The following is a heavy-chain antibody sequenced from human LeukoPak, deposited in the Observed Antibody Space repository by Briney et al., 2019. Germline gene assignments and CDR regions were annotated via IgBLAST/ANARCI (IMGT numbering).Heavy chain of an antibody. J-gene: IGHJ5*02. V-gene: IGHV3-21*01. CDR1: GFTFSSYS. CDR2: ISSSSSYI. CDR3: ARGGDYFDP. Sequence: GGSLRLSCAASGFTFSSYSMNWVRQAPGKGLEWVSSISSSSSYIYYVDPVKGRFTISRDNAKNSLYLQMNSLRAEDTAVYYCARGGDYFDPWGQGTLVTVSS. D-gene: IGHD4-17*01.